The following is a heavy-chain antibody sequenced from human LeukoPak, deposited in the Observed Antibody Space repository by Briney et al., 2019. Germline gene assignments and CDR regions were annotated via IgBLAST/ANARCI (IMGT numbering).Heavy chain of an antibody. Sequence: PGGSLRLSCAASGFTFSSYAMSWVRQAPGKGLEWVSGISGSGGSTYYADSVKGRFTISRGTSKNTLYLQLSSLRAEDTALYYCAKALGELSFIVDYWGQGTLVTVSS. D-gene: IGHD3-16*02. CDR3: AKALGELSFIVDY. J-gene: IGHJ4*02. V-gene: IGHV3-23*01. CDR1: GFTFSSYA. CDR2: ISGSGGST.